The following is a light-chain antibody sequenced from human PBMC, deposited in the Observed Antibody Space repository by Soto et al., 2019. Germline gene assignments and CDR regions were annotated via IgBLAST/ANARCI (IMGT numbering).Light chain of an antibody. V-gene: IGKV1-5*01. CDR2: DAS. CDR1: QSISSW. J-gene: IGKJ1*01. CDR3: QQYKT. Sequence: DIQMTQSPSTPSASVGDRVTITCRASQSISSWLAWYQQKPGKALKLLIYDASSVESGVPSRFSGSGSATEFTLTISSLQPDDFATYYCQQYKTFGQGTKV.